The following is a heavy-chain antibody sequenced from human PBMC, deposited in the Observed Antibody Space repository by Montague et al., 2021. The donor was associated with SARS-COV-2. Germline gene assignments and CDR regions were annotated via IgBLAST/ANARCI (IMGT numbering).Heavy chain of an antibody. D-gene: IGHD1-14*01. J-gene: IGHJ3*02. Sequence: SETLSLTCTVSGGSISSYHHYWGWIRQPPGKGLEWIGAMYYSGSTWLNPSLKSRVTISVDTSKNQLSLNLRSVTAADTAVYYCARGMYGLTETTDAFDIWGQGTMVSVPS. CDR2: MYYSGST. CDR1: GGSISSYHHY. V-gene: IGHV4-39*07. CDR3: ARGMYGLTETTDAFDI.